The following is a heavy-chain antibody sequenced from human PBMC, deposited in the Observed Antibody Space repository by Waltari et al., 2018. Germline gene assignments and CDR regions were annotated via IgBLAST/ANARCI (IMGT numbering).Heavy chain of an antibody. CDR1: GFTFSSYA. CDR2: ISGSGGST. CDR3: AKAPGDCSGGSCYSIYFDY. Sequence: EVQLLESGGGLVQPGGSLRLSCAASGFTFSSYAMSWVRQAPGQGLEWFSAISGSGGSTYYADSVKGRFTISRDNSKNTLYLQMNSLRAEDTAVYYCAKAPGDCSGGSCYSIYFDYWGQGTLVTVSS. D-gene: IGHD2-15*01. J-gene: IGHJ4*02. V-gene: IGHV3-23*01.